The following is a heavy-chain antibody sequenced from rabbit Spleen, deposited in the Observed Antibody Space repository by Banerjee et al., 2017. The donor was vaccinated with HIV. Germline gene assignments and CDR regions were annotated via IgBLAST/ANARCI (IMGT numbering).Heavy chain of an antibody. J-gene: IGHJ3*01. CDR1: GIDFSSSYY. Sequence: QSLEESGGGLVQPEGSLALTCKASGIDFSSSYYMCWIRQAPGKGLDWIACIFAGSSSSSTWYASWAKGRFTISKTSTTVDLRMTSLTAADTATYFCARDVSVGYGFTWLDLWGPGTLVTVS. D-gene: IGHD6-1*01. V-gene: IGHV1S40*01. CDR3: ARDVSVGYGFTWLDL. CDR2: IFAGSSSSST.